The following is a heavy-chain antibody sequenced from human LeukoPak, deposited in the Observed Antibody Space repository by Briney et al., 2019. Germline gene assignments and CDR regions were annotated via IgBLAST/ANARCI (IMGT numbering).Heavy chain of an antibody. CDR1: GYTFTGYY. CDR3: ARDPEPTYYYYYMDV. V-gene: IGHV1-2*02. CDR2: INPNSGGT. J-gene: IGHJ6*03. Sequence: ASVKVSCKASGYTFTGYYMHWVRQAPGQGLEWMGWINPNSGGTNYAQKFQGRVTMTRDTSISTAYMELSRLRSDDTAVYYCARDPEPTYYYYYMDVWGKGTTVTVSS.